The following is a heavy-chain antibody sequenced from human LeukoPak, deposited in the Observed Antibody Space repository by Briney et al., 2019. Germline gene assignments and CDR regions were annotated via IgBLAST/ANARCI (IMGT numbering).Heavy chain of an antibody. CDR2: ISSSSDYI. V-gene: IGHV3-21*01. CDR1: GFTFSSYS. Sequence: PGGSLRLSCAASGFTFSSYSMNWVRQAPGKGPEWVSSISSSSDYIYYVDSVKGRFTISRDNAKNSLYLQMNSLRAEDTAVYYCARGNIKFDYWGQGTLATVSS. J-gene: IGHJ4*02. CDR3: ARGNIKFDY.